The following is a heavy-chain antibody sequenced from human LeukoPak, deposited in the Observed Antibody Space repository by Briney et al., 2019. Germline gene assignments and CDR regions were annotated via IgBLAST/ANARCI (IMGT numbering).Heavy chain of an antibody. CDR3: ATDLDTIPGFDY. D-gene: IGHD3/OR15-3a*01. CDR2: FDPEDGET. CDR1: GYTLTELS. Sequence: ASVKVSCKVSGYTLTELSMHWVRQAPGKGLEWMGGFDPEDGETICAQKFQGRVTMTEDTSTDTAYMELSSLRSEDTAVYYCATDLDTIPGFDYWGQGTLVTVSS. V-gene: IGHV1-24*01. J-gene: IGHJ4*02.